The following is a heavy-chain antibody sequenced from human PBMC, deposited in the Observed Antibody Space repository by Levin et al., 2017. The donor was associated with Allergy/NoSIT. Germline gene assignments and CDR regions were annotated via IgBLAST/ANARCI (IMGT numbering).Heavy chain of an antibody. J-gene: IGHJ4*02. D-gene: IGHD5-18*01. CDR3: ARRRIQLWLLFRGPYYFDY. CDR1: GGSFSGYY. V-gene: IGHV4-34*01. CDR2: INHSGST. Sequence: SETLSLTCAVYGGSFSGYYWSWIRQPPGKGLEWIGEINHSGSTNYNPSLKSRVTISVDTSKNQFSLKLSSVTAADTAVYYCARRRIQLWLLFRGPYYFDYWGQGTLVTVSS.